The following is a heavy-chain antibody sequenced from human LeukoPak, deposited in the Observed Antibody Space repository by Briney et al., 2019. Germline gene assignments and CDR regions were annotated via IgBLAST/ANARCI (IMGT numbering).Heavy chain of an antibody. CDR2: ISASGTST. D-gene: IGHD1-14*01. CDR3: AKATGYLL. J-gene: IGHJ4*02. CDR1: GFSFSSYG. Sequence: GGTLRLSCAASGFSFSSYGMSWVRQAPGKGLEWVSAISASGTSTYYADSVKGRFTISRDDSENTLYLQMNSLRAEDTAVYYCAKATGYLLWGQGTLVTVSS. V-gene: IGHV3-23*01.